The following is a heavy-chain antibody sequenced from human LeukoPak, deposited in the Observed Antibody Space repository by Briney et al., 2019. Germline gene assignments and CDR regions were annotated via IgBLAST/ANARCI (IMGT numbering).Heavy chain of an antibody. CDR2: ISSSSSYI. CDR3: ARDGADCSSTSCYVDY. CDR1: GLTFSSYS. Sequence: GGSLRLSCAASGLTFSSYSMNWVRQAPGKGLEWVTSISSSSSYIYYADSVKGRFTISRDNAKNSLYLQMNSLRAEDTAVYYCARDGADCSSTSCYVDYWGQGTLVTVSS. J-gene: IGHJ4*02. D-gene: IGHD2-2*01. V-gene: IGHV3-21*01.